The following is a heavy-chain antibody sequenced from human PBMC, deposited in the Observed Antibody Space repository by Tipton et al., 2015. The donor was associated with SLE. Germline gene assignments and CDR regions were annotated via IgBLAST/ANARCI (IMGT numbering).Heavy chain of an antibody. V-gene: IGHV4-4*07. CDR1: GGSISSYY. Sequence: TLSPTCTVSGGSISSYYWSWIRQPAGGGLEWIGRIYTNENTNYNPSLKSRVTMSVDTSKNHFSLKLISVTAADTAVYYCASAAAFYGSGTDYWGQGTLVTVSS. CDR2: IYTNENT. CDR3: ASAAAFYGSGTDY. J-gene: IGHJ4*02. D-gene: IGHD3-10*01.